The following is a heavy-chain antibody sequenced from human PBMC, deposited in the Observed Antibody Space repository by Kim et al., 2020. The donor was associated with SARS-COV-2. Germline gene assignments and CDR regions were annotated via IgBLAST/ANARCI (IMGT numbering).Heavy chain of an antibody. Sequence: GGSLRLSCAASGFTFSSYSMNWVRQAPGKGLEWVSYISSSSSTIYYADAVKGRVTISRDNAKNSLYLQMNSLRDEDTAVYYCARDRTITMVQGVIIKFDYWGQGTLVTVSS. CDR2: ISSSSSTI. J-gene: IGHJ4*02. CDR3: ARDRTITMVQGVIIKFDY. D-gene: IGHD3-10*01. V-gene: IGHV3-48*02. CDR1: GFTFSSYS.